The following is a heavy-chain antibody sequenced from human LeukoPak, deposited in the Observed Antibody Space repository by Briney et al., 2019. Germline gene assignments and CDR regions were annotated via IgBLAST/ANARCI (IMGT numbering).Heavy chain of an antibody. CDR2: IYYSGST. Sequence: SETLSLTCTVSGGSISSYYWSWIRQPPGKGLEWIGYIYYSGSTNYNPSLKSRVTISVDTSKNQFSLKLSSVTAAGTAVYYCARQSGVRRPPDYWGQGTLVTVSS. D-gene: IGHD3-10*01. CDR3: ARQSGVRRPPDY. CDR1: GGSISSYY. V-gene: IGHV4-59*01. J-gene: IGHJ4*02.